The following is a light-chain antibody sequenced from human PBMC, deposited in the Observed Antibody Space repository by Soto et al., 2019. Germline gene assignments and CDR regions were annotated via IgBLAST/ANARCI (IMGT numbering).Light chain of an antibody. CDR1: QSVPKDY. CDR3: QQYGSYPRT. J-gene: IGKJ1*01. Sequence: EIVLTQSPGTLSLSPGERVTLYCRASQSVPKDYLAWYHQRPGRAPRLLIDSASKRASGIADRLTGSGSGTVFTLTIDRLEPEDFGVYYCQQYGSYPRTFGQGTKMEVQ. CDR2: SAS. V-gene: IGKV3-20*01.